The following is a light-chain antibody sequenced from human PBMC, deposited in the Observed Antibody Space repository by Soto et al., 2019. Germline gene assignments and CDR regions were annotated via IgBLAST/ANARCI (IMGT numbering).Light chain of an antibody. CDR1: ISDFVVYNY. Sequence: LTXPASVSGSPGQSITISCTGTISDFVVYNYVSWYQQHPGKAPKLMIYGVSNRPSGVSNRFSGSKSGNTASLTISGLQTEDEADYYCCSYAGRYTYVFGTGTKVTVL. J-gene: IGLJ1*01. V-gene: IGLV2-14*01. CDR2: GVS. CDR3: CSYAGRYTYV.